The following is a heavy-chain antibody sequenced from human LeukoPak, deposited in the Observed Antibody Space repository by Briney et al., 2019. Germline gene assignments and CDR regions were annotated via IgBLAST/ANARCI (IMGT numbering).Heavy chain of an antibody. D-gene: IGHD3-22*01. J-gene: IGHJ4*02. Sequence: PGRSLRLSCAASGFTFSSYGTHWVRQAPGKGLEWVAVISYDGSNKYYADSVKGRFTISRDNSKNTLYLQMNSLRAEDTAVYYCAKEEEGHYYDSSGYPIDYWGQGTLVTVSS. CDR2: ISYDGSNK. CDR3: AKEEEGHYYDSSGYPIDY. CDR1: GFTFSSYG. V-gene: IGHV3-30*18.